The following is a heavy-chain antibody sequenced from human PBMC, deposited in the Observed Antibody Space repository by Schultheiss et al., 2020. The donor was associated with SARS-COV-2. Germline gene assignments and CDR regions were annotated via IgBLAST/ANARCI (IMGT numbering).Heavy chain of an antibody. CDR1: GFTFSSYG. V-gene: IGHV3-23*01. CDR2: ISGSGGST. J-gene: IGHJ4*02. CDR3: ARGLTIRAGYGLFDY. Sequence: GGSLRLSCAASGFTFSSYGMHWVRQAPGEGLQWVSAISGSGGSTYYADSVKGRFTISRDNSKNTLYLQMNSLRAEDTAVYYCARGLTIRAGYGLFDYWGQGTLVTVSS. D-gene: IGHD5-12*01.